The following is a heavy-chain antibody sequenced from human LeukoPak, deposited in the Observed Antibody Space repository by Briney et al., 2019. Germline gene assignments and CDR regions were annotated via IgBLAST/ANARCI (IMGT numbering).Heavy chain of an antibody. Sequence: GGSLRLSCAASGFTSSSYSMNWVRQAPGKGLEWVSYISSSSSTIYYADSVKGRFTISRDNAKNSLYLQMNSLRAEDTAVYYCARLNTYGDWRFDPWGQGTLVTVSS. CDR2: ISSSSSTI. J-gene: IGHJ5*02. V-gene: IGHV3-48*01. CDR3: ARLNTYGDWRFDP. D-gene: IGHD4-17*01. CDR1: GFTSSSYS.